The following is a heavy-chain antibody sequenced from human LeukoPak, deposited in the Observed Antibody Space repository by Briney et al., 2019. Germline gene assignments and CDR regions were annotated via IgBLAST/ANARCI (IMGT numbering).Heavy chain of an antibody. CDR3: AMVWLFGVNWFDP. CDR2: INPNSGGT. D-gene: IGHD3-22*01. V-gene: IGHV1-2*02. J-gene: IGHJ5*02. CDR1: GYTFTGYY. Sequence: ASVKVSCKASGYTFTGYYMHWVRQAPGQGLEWMGWINPNSGGTNYAQRFQGRVTMTRDTSISTAYMELSRLRSDDTAVYYCAMVWLFGVNWFDPWGQGTLVTVSS.